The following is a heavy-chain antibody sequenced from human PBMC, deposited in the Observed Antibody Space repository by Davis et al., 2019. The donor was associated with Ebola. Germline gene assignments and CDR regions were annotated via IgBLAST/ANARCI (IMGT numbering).Heavy chain of an antibody. CDR3: ARTLPSGWYGYYFDY. J-gene: IGHJ4*02. V-gene: IGHV3-11*01. CDR2: ISSSGSTI. CDR1: GFTFSDYY. D-gene: IGHD6-19*01. Sequence: GGSLRLSCAASGFTFSDYYMSWIRQAPGKGLEWVSYISSSGSTIYYADSVKGRFTISRDNAKNSLYLQMNSLRAEDTAVYYCARTLPSGWYGYYFDYWGQGTLVTVSS.